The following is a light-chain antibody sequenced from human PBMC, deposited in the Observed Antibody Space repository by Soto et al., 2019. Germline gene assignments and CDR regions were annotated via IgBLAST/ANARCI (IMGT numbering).Light chain of an antibody. J-gene: IGKJ4*01. CDR2: AAS. Sequence: EIVMTQSPATLSVSPGERATLSCRANQTISNMLAWYQQKPGQAPRLLIYAASTRATGVSARFSGSGSGTEFTLTISSLQSEDFTIYYCQYYNNWLATFGGGTKVDIK. CDR1: QTISNM. V-gene: IGKV3-15*01. CDR3: QYYNNWLAT.